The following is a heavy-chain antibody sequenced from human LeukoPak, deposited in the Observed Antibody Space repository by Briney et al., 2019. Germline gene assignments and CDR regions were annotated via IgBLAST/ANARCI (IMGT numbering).Heavy chain of an antibody. V-gene: IGHV3-7*04. Sequence: GGSLRLSCTASGFPFSSYWMNWVRPAPGKGLEWVANIKQDGSEKYYVDSVKGRFTISRDNAKKSLYLQMNSLRAEDTAVYYCARETEMANLDYWGQGTLVTVSS. CDR1: GFPFSSYW. CDR2: IKQDGSEK. J-gene: IGHJ4*02. D-gene: IGHD5-24*01. CDR3: ARETEMANLDY.